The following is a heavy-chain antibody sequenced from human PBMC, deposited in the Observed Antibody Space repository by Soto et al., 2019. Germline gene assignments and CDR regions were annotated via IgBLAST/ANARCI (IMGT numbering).Heavy chain of an antibody. D-gene: IGHD3-22*01. Sequence: TLSLTCTVSGGSISSGGYYWSWIRQHPGKGLEWIGYIYYSGSTYYNPSLKSRVTISVDTSKNQFSLKLSSVTAADTAVYYCARVSYPKILVVNWGQGTLVTVSS. J-gene: IGHJ1*01. CDR3: ARVSYPKILVVN. CDR1: GGSISSGGYY. CDR2: IYYSGST. V-gene: IGHV4-31*03.